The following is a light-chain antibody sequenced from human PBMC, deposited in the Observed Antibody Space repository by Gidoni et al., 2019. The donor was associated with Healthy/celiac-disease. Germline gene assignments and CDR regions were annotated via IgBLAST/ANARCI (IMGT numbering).Light chain of an antibody. CDR1: QSISSY. V-gene: IGKV1-39*01. CDR3: QQNYSNPRT. J-gene: IGKJ1*01. CDR2: AAS. Sequence: IQLTLPPSSLSASVGDRVTITCRASQSISSYLDWYQQKPGKAPKLLIYAASSLRSGVPSRFSGSGSGTDFTLTISSLQPEDFATYYCQQNYSNPRTFGQGTKVEIK.